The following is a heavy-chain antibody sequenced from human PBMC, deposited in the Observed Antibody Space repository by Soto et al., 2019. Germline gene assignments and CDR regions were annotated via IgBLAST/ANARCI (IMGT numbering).Heavy chain of an antibody. Sequence: QVQLVQSGAEVKKPGASVKVSCKASGYTFTSYAMHWVRQAPGQRLEWMGWINAGNGNTKYSQKFQGRVTITRDTSASTAYMELSSLRAEDTAVDYGAKRGWGYGMDVWGQGTTVTVSS. CDR2: INAGNGNT. D-gene: IGHD3-16*01. CDR1: GYTFTSYA. V-gene: IGHV1-3*01. CDR3: AKRGWGYGMDV. J-gene: IGHJ6*02.